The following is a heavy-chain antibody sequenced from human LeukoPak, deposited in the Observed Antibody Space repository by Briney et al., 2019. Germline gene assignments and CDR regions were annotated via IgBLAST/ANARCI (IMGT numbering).Heavy chain of an antibody. CDR2: IKSKTDDGTI. D-gene: IGHD5-12*01. Sequence: GESLKISCAASGFTFSNAWMSWVRQAPGKGLEWVGRIKSKTDDGTIDYAAPVKGRFTISRDDSKNTLYLQMNSLKTEDTAVYYCTTYLRATDFDYWGQGTLVTVSS. V-gene: IGHV3-15*01. J-gene: IGHJ4*02. CDR3: TTYLRATDFDY. CDR1: GFTFSNAW.